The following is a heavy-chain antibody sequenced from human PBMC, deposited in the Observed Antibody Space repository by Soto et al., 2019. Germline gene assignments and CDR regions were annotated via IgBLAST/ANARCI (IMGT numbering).Heavy chain of an antibody. D-gene: IGHD3-22*01. CDR3: ARALYYYDSSGYTGWFDP. J-gene: IGHJ5*02. Sequence: SETLSLTCTVSGGSISSYYWSWIRQPPGKGLEWIGYIYYSGSTNYNPSLKSRVTISVDTSKNQFSLKLSSVTAADTAVYYCARALYYYDSSGYTGWFDPWGQGTLVTVSS. CDR1: GGSISSYY. CDR2: IYYSGST. V-gene: IGHV4-59*01.